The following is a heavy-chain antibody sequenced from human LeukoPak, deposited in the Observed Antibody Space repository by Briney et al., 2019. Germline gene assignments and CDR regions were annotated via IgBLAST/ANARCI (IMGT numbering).Heavy chain of an antibody. CDR2: INPSGGST. V-gene: IGHV1-46*01. D-gene: IGHD3-10*01. CDR3: TTLKGSFDN. CDR1: GYTFTSYY. Sequence: GASVKVSCKASGYTFTSYYMHWVRQAPGQGLEWMGVINPSGGSTTYAQKFQGRVTMTRDTSTSTVYMELSSLTSEDTAVYYCTTLKGSFDNWGQGTLVTVYS. J-gene: IGHJ4*02.